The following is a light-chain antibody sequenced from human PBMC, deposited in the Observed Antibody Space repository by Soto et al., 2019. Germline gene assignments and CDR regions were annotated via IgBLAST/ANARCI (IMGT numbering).Light chain of an antibody. CDR3: SSFAGGSTWI. CDR1: SSDVGSYNR. V-gene: IGLV2-18*02. Sequence: QSALTQPPSVSGSPGQSVTISCTGTSSDVGSYNRVSWYQQPPGTAPKLMIYEVSNRPSGVPDRFSGSKSGNTASLTISGLQAEDEADYYCSSFAGGSTWIFGGGTKLTVL. CDR2: EVS. J-gene: IGLJ2*01.